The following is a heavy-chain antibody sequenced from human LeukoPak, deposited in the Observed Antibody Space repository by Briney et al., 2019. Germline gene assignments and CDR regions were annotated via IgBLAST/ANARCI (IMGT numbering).Heavy chain of an antibody. D-gene: IGHD3-22*01. Sequence: SETLSLTCAVSGGSITGYYWNWIRQPAGQGLEWLGRVYSSGVGNYNPSLTSRVTMSVDTSKNQFSLKLTSLTAADTAVYYCAREEFLHEIDSSGYFVYWGQGTLVTVSS. CDR1: GGSITGYY. CDR2: VYSSGVG. J-gene: IGHJ4*02. V-gene: IGHV4-4*07. CDR3: AREEFLHEIDSSGYFVY.